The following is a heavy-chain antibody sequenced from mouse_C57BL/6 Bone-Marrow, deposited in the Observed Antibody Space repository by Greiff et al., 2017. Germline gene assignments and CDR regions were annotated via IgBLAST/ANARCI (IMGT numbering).Heavy chain of an antibody. CDR1: GYSFTSGYF. D-gene: IGHD1-1*01. CDR3: ARGITTVAAY. V-gene: IGHV3-6*01. J-gene: IGHJ3*01. Sequence: EVQVVESGPGLVKPSQSLSLTCSVSGYSFTSGYFWNWIRQFPGNKLEWMGNISYDGSNNYNQSIKNRISITRDTSKNQFFLKLNSVTTEDTATYYCARGITTVAAYWGQGTLVTVSA. CDR2: ISYDGSN.